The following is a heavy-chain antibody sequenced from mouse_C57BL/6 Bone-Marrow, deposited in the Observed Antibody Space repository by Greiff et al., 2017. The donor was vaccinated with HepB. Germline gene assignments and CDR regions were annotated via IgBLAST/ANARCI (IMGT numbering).Heavy chain of an antibody. CDR1: GYSFTGYY. D-gene: IGHD2-2*01. J-gene: IGHJ3*01. CDR2: INPSTGGT. CDR3: ASRNYYGYDWFAY. Sequence: VHVKQSGPELVKPGASVKISCKASGYSFTGYYMNWVKQSPEKSLEWIGEINPSTGGTTYNQKFKAKATLTVDKSSSTAYMQLKSLTSEDSAVYYCASRNYYGYDWFAYWGQGTLVTVSA. V-gene: IGHV1-42*01.